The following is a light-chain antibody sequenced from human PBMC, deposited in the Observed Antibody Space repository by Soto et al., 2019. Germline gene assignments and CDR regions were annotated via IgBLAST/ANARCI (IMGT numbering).Light chain of an antibody. V-gene: IGKV1-27*01. CDR2: AAS. Sequence: DIQMTQSPSSLSASVGNRVSITCRASQGINNYLAWYQQKPGKVPKVLIYAASTLQPGVPSRFSGSGSGTDFTLTISSLQSEDFAVFYCQQYNQWPITFGQGTRLEIK. CDR1: QGINNY. J-gene: IGKJ5*01. CDR3: QQYNQWPIT.